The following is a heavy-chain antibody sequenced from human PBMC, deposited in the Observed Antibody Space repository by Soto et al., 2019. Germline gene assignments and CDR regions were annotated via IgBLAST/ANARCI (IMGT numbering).Heavy chain of an antibody. CDR2: ISYDGSNK. V-gene: IGHV3-30*18. CDR1: GFTFSSYG. J-gene: IGHJ4*02. Sequence: QVQLVESGGGVVQPGRSLRLSCAASGFTFSSYGMHWVRQAPGKGLEWGAVISYDGSNKYYADSVKGRFTISRDNSKNTLYLQMNSLRAEDTAVYYCAKDSGSYYPYFDYWGQGTLVTVSS. CDR3: AKDSGSYYPYFDY. D-gene: IGHD1-26*01.